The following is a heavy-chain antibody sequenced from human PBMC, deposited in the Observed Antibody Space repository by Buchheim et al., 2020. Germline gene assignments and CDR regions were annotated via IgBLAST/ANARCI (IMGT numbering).Heavy chain of an antibody. CDR1: GFTFSNYA. CDR3: AREGRRGYYYYGMDV. V-gene: IGHV3-23*01. J-gene: IGHJ6*02. D-gene: IGHD1-26*01. CDR2: ISGSGGST. Sequence: EVQLLESGGGLVQPGGSLRLSCAASGFTFSNYAMSWVRQAPGKGLAWVSGISGSGGSTNYADSVKGRFTISRDNSKNTLYLQMNSLRAEDTAVYYCAREGRRGYYYYGMDVWGQGTT.